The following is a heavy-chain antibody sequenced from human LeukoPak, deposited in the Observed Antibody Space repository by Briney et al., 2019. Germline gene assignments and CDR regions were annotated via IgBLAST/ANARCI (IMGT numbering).Heavy chain of an antibody. V-gene: IGHV3-48*01. J-gene: IGHJ2*01. CDR2: ISSSSSTI. CDR1: GFTFSSYS. CDR3: ARSTDCSSTSCYHTYFDL. D-gene: IGHD2-2*01. Sequence: GGSLRLSCAASGFTFSSYSMNWVRQAPGKGREWVSYISSSSSTIYYADSVKGRFTISRDNAKNSLYLQMNSLRAEDTAVYYCARSTDCSSTSCYHTYFDLWGRGTLVTVSS.